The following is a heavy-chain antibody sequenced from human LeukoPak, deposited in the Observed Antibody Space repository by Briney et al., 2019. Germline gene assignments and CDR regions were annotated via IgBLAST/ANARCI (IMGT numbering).Heavy chain of an antibody. CDR2: ISAYNGNT. J-gene: IGHJ4*02. Sequence: ASVKVSCKASGYTFTSYGISWVRQAPGQGLEWMGWISAYNGNTNYAQKLQGRVTMTTDTSTSTAYMELRSLRSDDTAVYYCARDHAGTYYDILTGYLFDYWGQGTPVIVSS. CDR3: ARDHAGTYYDILTGYLFDY. V-gene: IGHV1-18*01. D-gene: IGHD3-9*01. CDR1: GYTFTSYG.